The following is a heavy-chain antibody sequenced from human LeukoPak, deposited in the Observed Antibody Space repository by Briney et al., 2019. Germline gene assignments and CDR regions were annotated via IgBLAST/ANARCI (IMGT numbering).Heavy chain of an antibody. J-gene: IGHJ3*02. CDR2: ISSSSSYI. Sequence: PGGSLRLSCAASGFTFSSYSMNWVRQAPGKGLEWVSSISSSSSYIYYADSVKGRFTISRDNAKNSLYLQMNSLRAEDTAVYYCAKAEYYYDSSGYYLGAFDIWGQGTMVTVSS. CDR1: GFTFSSYS. V-gene: IGHV3-21*04. D-gene: IGHD3-22*01. CDR3: AKAEYYYDSSGYYLGAFDI.